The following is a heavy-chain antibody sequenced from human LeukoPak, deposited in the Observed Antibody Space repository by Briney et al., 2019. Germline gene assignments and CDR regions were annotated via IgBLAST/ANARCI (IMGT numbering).Heavy chain of an antibody. CDR2: IFSRGTT. J-gene: IGHJ5*02. CDR1: GGSISGYY. D-gene: IGHD1-1*01. Sequence: SETLSLTCTISGGSISGYYWSWIRQPAGKGLEWIGRIFSRGTTNYNPSLKSRVTMSVDTSKNQSSLKLSSVTAADTAVYYCARDHNGGFDPWGQGTLVTVSS. CDR3: ARDHNGGFDP. V-gene: IGHV4-4*07.